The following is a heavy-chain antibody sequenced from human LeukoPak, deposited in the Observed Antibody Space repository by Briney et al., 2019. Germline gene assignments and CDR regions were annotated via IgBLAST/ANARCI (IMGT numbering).Heavy chain of an antibody. Sequence: PGGSLRLSCAASGFPFVDYAISWVRQAPGKGLEWVGFIRSRASGGTAEYAASVGGRISISRDDSKSIAYLQMDSLKTEDTAVYYCTLDESVPDYWGQGTLVTVSS. V-gene: IGHV3-49*04. J-gene: IGHJ4*02. CDR2: IRSRASGGTA. CDR1: GFPFVDYA. CDR3: TLDESVPDY.